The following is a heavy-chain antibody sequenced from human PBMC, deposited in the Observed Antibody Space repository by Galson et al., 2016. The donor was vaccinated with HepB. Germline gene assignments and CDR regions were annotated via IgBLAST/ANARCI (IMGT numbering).Heavy chain of an antibody. V-gene: IGHV1-18*01. J-gene: IGHJ4*02. CDR1: GYTFSSIG. Sequence: SVKVSGKASGYTFSSIGTSWVRPAPGHGLEWLGWIGAYNGNTADAPTVQGRITVTTDTSTSTVYMELKSLGSADTAVYYCARAGAAVTSHFDVWGQGTLVTVSS. CDR3: ARAGAAVTSHFDV. D-gene: IGHD4-17*01. CDR2: IGAYNGNT.